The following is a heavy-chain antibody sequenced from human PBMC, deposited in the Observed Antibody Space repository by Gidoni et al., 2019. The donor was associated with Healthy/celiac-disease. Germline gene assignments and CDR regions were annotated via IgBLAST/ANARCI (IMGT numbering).Heavy chain of an antibody. CDR1: GYTFTGYY. V-gene: IGHV1-2*02. CDR2: LNPNSGGT. D-gene: IGHD3-10*01. CDR3: ARDHGSGPPYWYFDL. J-gene: IGHJ2*01. Sequence: QVQLVQSGAEVKKPGASVKVSCKASGYTFTGYYMHWVRQAPGQGLEWMGWLNPNSGGTNYAQKFQGRVTMTRDTSISTAYMELSRQRSDYTAVYYCARDHGSGPPYWYFDLWGRGTLVTVSS.